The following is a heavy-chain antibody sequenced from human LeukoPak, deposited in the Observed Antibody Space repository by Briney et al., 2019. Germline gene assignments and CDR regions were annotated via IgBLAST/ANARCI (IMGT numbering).Heavy chain of an antibody. J-gene: IGHJ6*03. V-gene: IGHV3-20*04. CDR3: AKDLYRYYYYMDV. CDR1: GFTFDDYG. Sequence: PGVSLRLSCAASGFTFDDYGMSWVRQAPGKGLEWVSGINWNGGSTGYADSVKGRFTISRDNAKNSLYLQMNSLRAEDTALYYCAKDLYRYYYYMDVWGKGTTVTVSS. D-gene: IGHD3-16*01. CDR2: INWNGGST.